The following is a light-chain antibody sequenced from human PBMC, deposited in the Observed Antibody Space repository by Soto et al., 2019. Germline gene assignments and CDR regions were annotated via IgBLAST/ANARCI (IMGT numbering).Light chain of an antibody. CDR3: QQYGSSPIT. J-gene: IGKJ5*01. Sequence: EIVLTQSPVTLSLSPGERGTLSCRASQSVGTSLAWYQQKPGQAPRLLIYGASSRATGIPDRFSGSGSGTDFTLTISRLEPEDFAVYCCQQYGSSPITFGQGTRLEI. CDR1: QSVGTS. V-gene: IGKV3-20*01. CDR2: GAS.